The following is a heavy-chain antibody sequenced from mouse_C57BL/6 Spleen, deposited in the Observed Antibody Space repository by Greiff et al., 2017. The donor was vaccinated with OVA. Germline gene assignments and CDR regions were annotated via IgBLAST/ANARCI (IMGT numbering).Heavy chain of an antibody. CDR3: ASYDYDRAY. V-gene: IGHV1-64*01. CDR2: IHPNSGST. D-gene: IGHD2-4*01. CDR1: GYTFTSYW. J-gene: IGHJ3*01. Sequence: VQLQQPGAELVKPGASVKLSCKASGYTFTSYWMHWVKQRPGQGLEWIGMIHPNSGSTNYNEKFKSKATLTVDKSSSTAYMQLSRLTSEDSAVYYCASYDYDRAYWGQGTLVTVSA.